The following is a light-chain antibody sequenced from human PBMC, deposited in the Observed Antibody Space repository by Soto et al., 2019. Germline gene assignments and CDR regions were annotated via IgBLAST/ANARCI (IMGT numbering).Light chain of an antibody. V-gene: IGKV3-15*01. Sequence: EIVMTHSPATLSVSPGERATLSCRASQSVSTNLAWYQQKPGQAPRLLMYGASTRAAGMPGRFSGRGSGTDFTLTISSLQSEDYAIYYCQQYNRWPRTCGQGTKVDIK. CDR1: QSVSTN. CDR3: QQYNRWPRT. CDR2: GAS. J-gene: IGKJ1*01.